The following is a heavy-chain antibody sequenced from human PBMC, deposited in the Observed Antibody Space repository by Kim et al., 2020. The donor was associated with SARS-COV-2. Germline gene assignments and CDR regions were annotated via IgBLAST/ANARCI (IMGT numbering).Heavy chain of an antibody. V-gene: IGHV3-7*03. Sequence: SETDYVDSVQGRCTISRDNAKSSLYLQMNSLRADDTAVYYCARTSSAYFDYWGQGTLVTVSS. CDR3: ARTSSAYFDY. D-gene: IGHD2-2*01. CDR2: SET. J-gene: IGHJ4*02.